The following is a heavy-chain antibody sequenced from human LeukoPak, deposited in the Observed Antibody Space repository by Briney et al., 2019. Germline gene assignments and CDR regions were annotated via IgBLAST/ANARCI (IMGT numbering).Heavy chain of an antibody. CDR2: IWYDGSNK. CDR1: GFTFSSYG. CDR3: AREDSSGIDY. V-gene: IGHV3-33*01. Sequence: PGGSLTLSCAASGFTFSSYGMHWVRQAPGKGLEWVAVIWYDGSNKYYADSVKGRFTISRDNSKNTLYLQMNSLRAEDTAVYYCAREDSSGIDYWGQGTLVTVSS. J-gene: IGHJ4*02. D-gene: IGHD3-22*01.